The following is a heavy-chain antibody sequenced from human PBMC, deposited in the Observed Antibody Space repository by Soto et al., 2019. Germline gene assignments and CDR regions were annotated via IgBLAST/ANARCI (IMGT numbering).Heavy chain of an antibody. J-gene: IGHJ6*02. Sequence: GGSLRLSCAASGFTFSSYAMSWVRQAPGKGLEWASAISGSGGSTYYADSVKGRFTISRDNSKNTLYLQMNSLRAEDTAVYYCAKGQGLRSNYYGMDVWGQGTTVTVSS. V-gene: IGHV3-23*01. CDR2: ISGSGGST. CDR3: AKGQGLRSNYYGMDV. D-gene: IGHD5-12*01. CDR1: GFTFSSYA.